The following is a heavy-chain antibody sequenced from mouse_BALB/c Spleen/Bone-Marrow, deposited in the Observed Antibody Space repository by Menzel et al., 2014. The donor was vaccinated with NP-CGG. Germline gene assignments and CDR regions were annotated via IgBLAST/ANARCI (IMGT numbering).Heavy chain of an antibody. CDR1: GYTFSSYW. Sequence: QVQLQQPGAELMKPGASVKISCKATGYTFSSYWIEWVKQRPGHGLEWIGKILPGSSRIKYNESFKVKAAFTADKSSNTAYMQLSGLTSEDSAVYYCARWLYPSCAYWGQGTLVTVSA. J-gene: IGHJ3*01. CDR2: ILPGSSRI. CDR3: ARWLYPSCAY. D-gene: IGHD1-1*01. V-gene: IGHV1-9*01.